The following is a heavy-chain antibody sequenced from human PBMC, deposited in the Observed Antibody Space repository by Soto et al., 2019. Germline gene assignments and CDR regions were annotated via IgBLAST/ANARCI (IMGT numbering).Heavy chain of an antibody. CDR1: GYSFAGYW. D-gene: IGHD3-22*01. CDR2: IDPSDSQT. J-gene: IGHJ4*02. Sequence: GESLKISCKGPGYSFAGYWITWVRQKPGKGLERMGRIDPSDSQTYYSPSFRGHVTISVTKSITTVFLQWSSLRASDTAMYYCARQIYDSDTGPNFQYYFDSWGQGTPVTVSS. CDR3: ARQIYDSDTGPNFQYYFDS. V-gene: IGHV5-10-1*01.